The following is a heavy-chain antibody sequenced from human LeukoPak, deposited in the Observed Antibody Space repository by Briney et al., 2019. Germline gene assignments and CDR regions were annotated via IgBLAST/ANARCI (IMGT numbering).Heavy chain of an antibody. D-gene: IGHD6-13*01. CDR3: ARGRAAPWRFDP. CDR2: IYYSGST. CDR1: GGSISSYY. Sequence: SETLSLTRTVSGGSISSYYWSWIRQPPGKGLEGIGYIYYSGSTNYNPSLKSRVTISVDTSKNQFSLKLSSVTAADTAVYYCARGRAAPWRFDPWGQGTLVTVSS. V-gene: IGHV4-59*01. J-gene: IGHJ5*02.